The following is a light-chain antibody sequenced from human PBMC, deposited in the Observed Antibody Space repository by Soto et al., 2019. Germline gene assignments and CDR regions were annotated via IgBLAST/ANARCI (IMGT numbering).Light chain of an antibody. V-gene: IGKV3-11*01. CDR1: QTIGSN. Sequence: LLTQSPGTLSLSPGERVTLSFRASQTIGSNLAWYQQKHGQPPRLLIYDASNRATGIPARFSGSGSGTDFTLTISSLEPEDFAVYYCQQRSNWITFGQGTRLEIK. CDR2: DAS. J-gene: IGKJ5*01. CDR3: QQRSNWIT.